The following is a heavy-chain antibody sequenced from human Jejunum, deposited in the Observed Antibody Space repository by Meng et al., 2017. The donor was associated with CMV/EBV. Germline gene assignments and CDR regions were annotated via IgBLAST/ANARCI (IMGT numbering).Heavy chain of an antibody. CDR3: ARGACRYCSSTSPDQYYYYYAMDV. J-gene: IGHJ6*02. V-gene: IGHV3-7*01. CDR2: INQYGSEE. Sequence: WVRPAPGKGLEWVTNINQYGSEEYYVDSVKGRFTISRDNAKNSLYLQMNSLRAEDTAVYFCARGACRYCSSTSPDQYYYYYAMDVWGQGTTVTVSS. D-gene: IGHD2-2*01.